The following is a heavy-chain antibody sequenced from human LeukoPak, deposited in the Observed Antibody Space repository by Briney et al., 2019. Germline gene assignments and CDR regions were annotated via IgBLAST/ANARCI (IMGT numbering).Heavy chain of an antibody. CDR2: IYHSGST. J-gene: IGHJ4*02. CDR3: PSSGHYGSGSPDY. CDR1: GGSISSGGYS. D-gene: IGHD3-10*01. V-gene: IGHV4-30-2*01. Sequence: SETLSLTCAVSGGSISSGGYSWSWIRQPPGKGLEWIGYIYHSGSTYYNPSLKSRGTISVDRSKTQFSLKLSSVTAADTPVYYRPSSGHYGSGSPDYWGPGTLVTVSS.